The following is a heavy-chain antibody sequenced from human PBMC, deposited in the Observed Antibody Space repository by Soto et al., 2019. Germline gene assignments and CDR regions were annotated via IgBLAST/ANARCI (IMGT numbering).Heavy chain of an antibody. CDR3: AGGRIVVVGSRAYYGMDV. V-gene: IGHV1-69*01. J-gene: IGHJ6*02. Sequence: QVHLLLQSGAEVKXPGSSVKVSXKASXGXXXXSAXXXXXXXXXXXXXXXXXXRPVFGLVKYAQNFQGRVTITADESTNTAYMELSSLRPEDTAVYYCAGGRIVVVGSRAYYGMDVWGQGTTVTVSS. CDR2: XRPVFGLV. CDR1: XGXXXXSA. D-gene: IGHD3-22*01.